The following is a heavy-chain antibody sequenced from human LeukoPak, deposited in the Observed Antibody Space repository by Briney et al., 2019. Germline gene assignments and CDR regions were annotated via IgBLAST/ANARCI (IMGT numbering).Heavy chain of an antibody. CDR3: ARALGSESYATS. V-gene: IGHV1-18*01. Sequence: ASVKVSCKASGYSFTSYGISWVRQAPGQGLEWMGWISAYNGNTNYAQKFQGRVTMTTDTSTSTAYMEVRSLRSDDTAVYYCARALGSESYATSWGQGTLVTVSS. J-gene: IGHJ5*02. CDR1: GYSFTSYG. D-gene: IGHD3-10*01. CDR2: ISAYNGNT.